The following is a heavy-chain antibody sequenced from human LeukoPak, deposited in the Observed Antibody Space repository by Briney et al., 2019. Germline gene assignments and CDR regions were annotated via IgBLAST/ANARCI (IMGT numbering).Heavy chain of an antibody. Sequence: GGSLRLSCAASGFTFSTYAMHWVRQAPGKGLEYVSAIHSNGGSTYYANSVKGRFTISRDNSKNTLYLQMGSLRDEDMAVYYCARVGREPFDIWGQGTMVTVSS. CDR2: IHSNGGST. J-gene: IGHJ3*02. CDR3: ARVGREPFDI. CDR1: GFTFSTYA. V-gene: IGHV3-64*01. D-gene: IGHD1-1*01.